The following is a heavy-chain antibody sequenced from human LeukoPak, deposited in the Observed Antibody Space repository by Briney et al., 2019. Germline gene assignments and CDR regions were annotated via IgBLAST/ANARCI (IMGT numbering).Heavy chain of an antibody. CDR2: ISGSGGST. CDR1: GFTFSSYA. Sequence: PGGSLRLSCAASGFTFSSYAMSWVRQAPGKGLEWVSAISGSGGSTYYADSVKGRFTISRDNSKNTLYLQMNSLRAEDTAVYYCAKDGPYDYVWGSYRQVKAFDIWGQGTMATVSS. V-gene: IGHV3-23*01. D-gene: IGHD3-16*02. CDR3: AKDGPYDYVWGSYRQVKAFDI. J-gene: IGHJ3*02.